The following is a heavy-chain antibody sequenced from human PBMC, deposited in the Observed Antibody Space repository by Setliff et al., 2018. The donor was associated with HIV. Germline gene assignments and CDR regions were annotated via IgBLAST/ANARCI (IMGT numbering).Heavy chain of an antibody. D-gene: IGHD2-21*01. V-gene: IGHV1-8*02. Sequence: ASVKVSCKASGYSFTTHDINWVRQSPGQGLEWMGWMNPDSGNTFYAQKFKGRVTMTRDTSTNTAYMELSSLTSNDTAVYFCARGSMSMVMFILVSAFDIWGQGTLVTVSS. CDR3: ARGSMSMVMFILVSAFDI. CDR1: GYSFTTHD. J-gene: IGHJ3*02. CDR2: MNPDSGNT.